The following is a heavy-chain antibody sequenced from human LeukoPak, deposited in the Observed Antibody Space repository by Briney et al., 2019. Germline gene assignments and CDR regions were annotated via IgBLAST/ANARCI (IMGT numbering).Heavy chain of an antibody. Sequence: PSETLSLTCAVYGGSFNGFYWSWIRQPPGKGLEWIGEINHSGSTNYNPSLKSRVTISVDTSKNQFSLKLSSVTAADTAVYYCARGQARRDGHKSWGQGTLVTVSS. CDR2: INHSGST. D-gene: IGHD5-24*01. V-gene: IGHV4-34*01. CDR3: ARGQARRDGHKS. CDR1: GGSFNGFY. J-gene: IGHJ4*02.